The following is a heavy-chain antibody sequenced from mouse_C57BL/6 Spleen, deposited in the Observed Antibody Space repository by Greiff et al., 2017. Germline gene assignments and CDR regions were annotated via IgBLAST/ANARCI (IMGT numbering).Heavy chain of an antibody. V-gene: IGHV1-55*01. CDR2: IYPGSGST. CDR3: AREDHYRTWAD. CDR1: GYTFTSYW. Sequence: QVQLQQPGAELVKPGASVKMSCKSSGYTFTSYWITWVKQRPGQGLEWIGDIYPGSGSTNYNEKFKSKATLTVDTSSSTAYMQLRSLTSEDSAVYYCAREDHYRTWADWGQGTPVTVSA. J-gene: IGHJ3*01. D-gene: IGHD2-14*01.